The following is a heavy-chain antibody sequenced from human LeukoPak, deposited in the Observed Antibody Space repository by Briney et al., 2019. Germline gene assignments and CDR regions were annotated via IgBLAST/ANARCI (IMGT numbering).Heavy chain of an antibody. CDR3: ARADIVVVPAARGGD. D-gene: IGHD2-2*01. Sequence: GGSLRLSCAASGFTFSSYSMNWVRQAPGKGLEWVSYISSSSSTIYYADSVKGRFTISRDNAKNSLYLQMNSLRAEDMAVYYCARADIVVVPAARGGDWGQGTLVTVSS. CDR1: GFTFSSYS. CDR2: ISSSSSTI. J-gene: IGHJ4*02. V-gene: IGHV3-48*01.